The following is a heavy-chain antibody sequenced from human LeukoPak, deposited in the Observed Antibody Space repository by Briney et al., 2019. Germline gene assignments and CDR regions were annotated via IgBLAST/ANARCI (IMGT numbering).Heavy chain of an antibody. D-gene: IGHD6-13*01. J-gene: IGHJ4*02. CDR2: INTNTGNP. V-gene: IGHV7-4-1*02. CDR1: GYTFNSYG. CDR3: AREVAAAPGDY. Sequence: ASMKVSCKASGYTFNSYGLNWVRQAPGQGLEWMGWINTNTGNPTYAQGFTGRFVFPLDTSVSTAYLQISSLKAEDTAVYYCAREVAAAPGDYWGPGTLVTVSS.